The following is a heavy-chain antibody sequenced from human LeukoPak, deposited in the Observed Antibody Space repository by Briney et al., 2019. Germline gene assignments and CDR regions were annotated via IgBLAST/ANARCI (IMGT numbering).Heavy chain of an antibody. CDR3: ARDSSGYPRQYNWFDP. CDR1: GGSISSGGYY. V-gene: IGHV4-31*03. CDR2: IYYSGST. Sequence: PSETLSLTCTVSGGSISSGGYYWSWIRQHPGKGLEWVGYIYYSGSTYYNPSLKSRVTISVDTSKNQFSLKLSSVTAADTAVYYCARDSSGYPRQYNWFDPWGQGTLVTVSS. J-gene: IGHJ5*02. D-gene: IGHD3-22*01.